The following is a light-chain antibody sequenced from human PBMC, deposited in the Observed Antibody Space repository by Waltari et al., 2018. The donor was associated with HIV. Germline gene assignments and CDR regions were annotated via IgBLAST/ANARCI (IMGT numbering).Light chain of an antibody. CDR2: DVT. CDR1: SSDIGDYNY. CDR3: CSFAGSYTLV. Sequence: QSALTQPRSVSGSPGQSVTISCTGTSSDIGDYNYVSWYQQHPGKAPKLMIYDVTNRPSGVPDRFSGSNAGNTASLTISGLQAEDEAAYYCCSFAGSYTLVFGGGTKLTVL. V-gene: IGLV2-11*01. J-gene: IGLJ3*02.